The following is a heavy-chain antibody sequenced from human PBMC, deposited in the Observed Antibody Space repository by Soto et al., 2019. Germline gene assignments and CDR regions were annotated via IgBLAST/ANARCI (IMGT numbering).Heavy chain of an antibody. D-gene: IGHD3-10*01. Sequence: EVQLLESGGGLVQPGGSLRLSCAASGFTFSSYSMSWVRQAPGQGLEWVSGFSTSGDGGTTYYADSVKGRFTISRDNSTSMLLRQINSLRAEDTAIYYCAKKVNSGPGSQYFDYWGQGTLVTVSS. J-gene: IGHJ4*02. CDR2: FSTSGDGGTT. CDR3: AKKVNSGPGSQYFDY. CDR1: GFTFSSYS. V-gene: IGHV3-23*01.